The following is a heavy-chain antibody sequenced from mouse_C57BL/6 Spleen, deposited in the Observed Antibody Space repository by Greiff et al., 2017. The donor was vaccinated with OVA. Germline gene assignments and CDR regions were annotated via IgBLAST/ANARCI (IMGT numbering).Heavy chain of an antibody. CDR3: ARSGVLRTYAMDY. V-gene: IGHV1-19*01. J-gene: IGHJ4*01. Sequence: EVQLQQSGPVLVKPGASVKMSCKASGYTFADYFMNWVKQSHGKSLEWIGVINPYNGGTSYNQKFKGKATLTVDKSSSTAYMELNSLTSEDSAVDYCARSGVLRTYAMDYWGQGTSVTVSS. CDR1: GYTFADYF. CDR2: INPYNGGT. D-gene: IGHD2-14*01.